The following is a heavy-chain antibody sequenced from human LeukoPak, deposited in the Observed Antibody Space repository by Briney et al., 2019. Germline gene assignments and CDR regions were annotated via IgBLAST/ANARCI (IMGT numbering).Heavy chain of an antibody. V-gene: IGHV3-15*01. CDR3: AKVGGYYYDY. CDR2: IKSKTDGGTR. D-gene: IGHD3-22*01. J-gene: IGHJ4*02. CDR1: GLTFNNAW. Sequence: TTGGSLRLSCEASGLTFNNAWMTWVRQAPGKGLEWVGRIKSKTDGGTRDYAAPVKGRFTISRDDSKNTAYLQMNSLKTEDTAVYYCAKVGGYYYDYWGQGTLVTVSS.